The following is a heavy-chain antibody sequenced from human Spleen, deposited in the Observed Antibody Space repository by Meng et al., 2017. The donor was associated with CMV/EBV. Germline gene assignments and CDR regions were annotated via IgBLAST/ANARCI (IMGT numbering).Heavy chain of an antibody. CDR2: ISTGGGST. CDR3: AKRALQYDILSGYDY. J-gene: IGHJ4*02. D-gene: IGHD3-9*01. Sequence: GESLKISCAASGFTFSSYEMNWVRQAPGKGLEWVSSISTGGGSTYYADSVKGRFTISRDNSKNTLYLQMNSLRAEDTAVYFCAKRALQYDILSGYDYWGQGTLVTVSS. V-gene: IGHV3-23*01. CDR1: GFTFSSYE.